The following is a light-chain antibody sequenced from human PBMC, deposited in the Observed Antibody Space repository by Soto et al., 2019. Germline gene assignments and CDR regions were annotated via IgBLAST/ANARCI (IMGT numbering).Light chain of an antibody. V-gene: IGKV1-5*03. Sequence: DIQMTQSPSTLSVSVGDGVTISCRASQYVRNWLAWYQQKPGKAPRLLISKASSLQDGVPSRFSGSGSGTQFTLNITSLQPDDVATYYCQQYNTFSRTFGQGTRVDIK. J-gene: IGKJ1*01. CDR2: KAS. CDR3: QQYNTFSRT. CDR1: QYVRNW.